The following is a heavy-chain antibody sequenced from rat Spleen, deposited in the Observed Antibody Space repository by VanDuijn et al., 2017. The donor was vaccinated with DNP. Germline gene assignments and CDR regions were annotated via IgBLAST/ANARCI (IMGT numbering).Heavy chain of an antibody. D-gene: IGHD1-4*01. V-gene: IGHV5-22*01. J-gene: IGHJ1*01. CDR2: ISYDGGST. Sequence: EVQLVESGGGLVQPGRSLKLSCAASGFTFSDYYMAWVRQAPTKGLEWVAYISYDGGSTYYGDSVKGRCTISRDNAKSTLYLQMNSLRSEDLATYYCARGSGGVRWYFDFWGPGTMVTVSS. CDR3: ARGSGGVRWYFDF. CDR1: GFTFSDYY.